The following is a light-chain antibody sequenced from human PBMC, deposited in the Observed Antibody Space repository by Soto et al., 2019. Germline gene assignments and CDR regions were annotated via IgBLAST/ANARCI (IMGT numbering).Light chain of an antibody. V-gene: IGLV2-14*01. CDR1: SRDLGGYNF. CDR3: SSYTSSTTLYV. Sequence: QSALTQPASVSRSPGQSITISCTGTSRDLGGYNFVSWYQQHPGKAPNLMIYDVSNRPSGVSNRFSGSKSGNTASLTIYCIQAEDEADYYCSSYTSSTTLYVFGTGTKVTVL. CDR2: DVS. J-gene: IGLJ1*01.